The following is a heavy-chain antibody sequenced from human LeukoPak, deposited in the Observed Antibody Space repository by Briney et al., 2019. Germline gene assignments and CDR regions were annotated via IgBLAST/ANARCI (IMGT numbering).Heavy chain of an antibody. V-gene: IGHV1-18*01. CDR3: ARAAPGSGWYFDY. CDR2: ISPYNGNT. Sequence: GASVKVSCKASGYDFTSVGITWVRRAPGQGLEWMGWISPYNGNTRYAQKFQGRVAMTTDTSTTTAYMELRGLRFNDTAVYYCARAAPGSGWYFDYWGQGTLVTVSS. CDR1: GYDFTSVG. D-gene: IGHD6-19*01. J-gene: IGHJ4*02.